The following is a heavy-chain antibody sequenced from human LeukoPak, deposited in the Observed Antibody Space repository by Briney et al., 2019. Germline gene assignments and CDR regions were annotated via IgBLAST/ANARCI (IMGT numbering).Heavy chain of an antibody. J-gene: IGHJ4*02. D-gene: IGHD4/OR15-4a*01. CDR1: GFTVGSDS. Sequence: GGSLRLSCTVSGFTVGSDSMSWVRQAPGKGLEWVSFIYSGGSTHYSDSVKGRFTISRDNSKNTLYLQMNSLRAEDTAVYYCARRAGAYSHPYDYWGQGTLVTVSS. CDR3: ARRAGAYSHPYDY. CDR2: IYSGGST. V-gene: IGHV3-53*01.